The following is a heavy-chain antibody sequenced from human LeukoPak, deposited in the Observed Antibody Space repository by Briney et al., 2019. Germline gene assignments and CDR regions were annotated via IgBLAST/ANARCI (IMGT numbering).Heavy chain of an antibody. CDR2: ISSSSSYI. J-gene: IGHJ4*02. V-gene: IGHV3-21*01. Sequence: GGSLRLSCAASGFTFSSYSMNWVRQAPGKGLEWVSSISSSSSYIYYADSVKGRFTISRDNAKNSLYLQMNSLRVEDTAVYYCARGSLYSGYYFDYWGQGTLVTVSS. D-gene: IGHD5-12*01. CDR3: ARGSLYSGYYFDY. CDR1: GFTFSSYS.